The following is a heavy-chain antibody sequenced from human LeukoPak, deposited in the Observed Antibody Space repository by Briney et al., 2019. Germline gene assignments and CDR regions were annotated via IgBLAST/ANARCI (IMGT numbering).Heavy chain of an antibody. D-gene: IGHD1-26*01. J-gene: IGHJ6*03. CDR3: AKRPIVGAPEGYYYYMDV. CDR2: IYHSGST. Sequence: PSDTVSLTCTVCGGSISRGGYLWRWMRQPAGKGLEWVGWIYHSGSTYYNPSLKSRVTISVDRSKNQFSLKLSSVTAADTAVYYCAKRPIVGAPEGYYYYMDVWGKGTTVTVSS. V-gene: IGHV4-30-2*01. CDR1: GGSISRGGYL.